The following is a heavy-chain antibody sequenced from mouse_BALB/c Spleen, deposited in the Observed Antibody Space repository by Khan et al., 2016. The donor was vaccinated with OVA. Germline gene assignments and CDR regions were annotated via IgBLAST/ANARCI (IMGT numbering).Heavy chain of an antibody. Sequence: QVQLKESGAERAKPGASVKMSCKASGYTFTTYWMHWVKQRPGQGLEWIGYINPTSGYTDYNEKFKDRATLSADKSSSTAYMQLSSLTSEDSAVYYCTRDRIDYWGQGTTLTVS. CDR1: GYTFTTYW. CDR3: TRDRIDY. CDR2: INPTSGYT. V-gene: IGHV1-7*01. J-gene: IGHJ2*01.